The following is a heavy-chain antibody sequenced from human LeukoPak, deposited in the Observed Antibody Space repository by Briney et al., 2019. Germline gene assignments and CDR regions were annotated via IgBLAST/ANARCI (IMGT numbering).Heavy chain of an antibody. D-gene: IGHD2-2*01. CDR2: INPNSGGT. CDR1: GYTFTGYY. CDR3: ALTYCSSTSCPYYYYYYMDV. J-gene: IGHJ6*03. Sequence: ASVKVSCKASGYTFTGYYMHWVRQAPGQGLEWMGWINPNSGGTNYAQKFQGRVTMTRDTSISTAYMELSRLRSDNTAVYYCALTYCSSTSCPYYYYYYMDVWGKGTTVTISS. V-gene: IGHV1-2*02.